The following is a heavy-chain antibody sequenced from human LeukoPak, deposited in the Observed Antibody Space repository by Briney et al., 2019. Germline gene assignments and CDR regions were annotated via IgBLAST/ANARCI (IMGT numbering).Heavy chain of an antibody. J-gene: IGHJ4*02. CDR3: ARLHGDYYDSSGYYDY. Sequence: KSSETLSLTCTVSGGSISSYYWSWIRQPPGKGLEWIGSIYYSGSTYYNPSLKSRVTISVDTSKNQFSLKLSSVTAADTAVYYCARLHGDYYDSSGYYDYWGQGTLVTVSS. D-gene: IGHD3-22*01. V-gene: IGHV4-59*05. CDR1: GGSISSYY. CDR2: IYYSGST.